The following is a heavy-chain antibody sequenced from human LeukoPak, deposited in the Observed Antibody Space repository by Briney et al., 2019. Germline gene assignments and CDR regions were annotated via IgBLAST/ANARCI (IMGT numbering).Heavy chain of an antibody. CDR3: AKDRRSKIAAAGYFDY. Sequence: GGSLRLSCAASGFTFSSYGMHWVRQAPGKGLEWVAVISYDGSNKYYADSVKGRFTISRDNSKNTLYLQMNSLRAEDTAVYYCAKDRRSKIAAAGYFDYWGQGTLVTASS. CDR1: GFTFSSYG. V-gene: IGHV3-30*18. CDR2: ISYDGSNK. J-gene: IGHJ4*02. D-gene: IGHD6-13*01.